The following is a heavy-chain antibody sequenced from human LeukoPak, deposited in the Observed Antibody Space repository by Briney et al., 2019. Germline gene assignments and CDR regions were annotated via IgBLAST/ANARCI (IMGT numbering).Heavy chain of an antibody. CDR2: FDPEDGET. CDR1: GYTLTELS. D-gene: IGHD3-10*01. CDR3: ATDFGEAMVRGVITLGAFYY. V-gene: IGHV1-24*01. Sequence: GASVKVSCKVSGYTLTELSMHWVRQAPGKGLEWMGGFDPEDGETIYAQKFQGRVTMTEDTSTDTAYMELSSLRSEDTAVYYCATDFGEAMVRGVITLGAFYYWGQGTLVTVSS. J-gene: IGHJ4*02.